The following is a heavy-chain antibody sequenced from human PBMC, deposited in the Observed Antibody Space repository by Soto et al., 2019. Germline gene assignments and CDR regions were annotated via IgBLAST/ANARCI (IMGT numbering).Heavy chain of an antibody. J-gene: IGHJ4*02. V-gene: IGHV3-7*01. CDR3: AGTTAFDY. Sequence: GGSLTLSCAASGFTFSSYWMNWVRQAPGKGLEWVANIKEDGSEKYYVDSVKGRFTISRDNAKNSLYLQMNSLRAEDTAVYYCAGTTAFDYWGQGTLVTVSS. CDR2: IKEDGSEK. D-gene: IGHD4-17*01. CDR1: GFTFSSYW.